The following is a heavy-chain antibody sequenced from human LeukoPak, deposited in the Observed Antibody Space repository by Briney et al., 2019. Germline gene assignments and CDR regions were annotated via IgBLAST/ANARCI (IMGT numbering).Heavy chain of an antibody. Sequence: GGSLRLSCAASGFILSTHGIHWVRQAPGKGLEWVSAISGSGGSTYYADSVKGRFTISRDNSKNTLYLQMNSLRAEDTAVYYCAKAIYGDYAGPYYFDYWGQGTLVTVSS. CDR3: AKAIYGDYAGPYYFDY. CDR2: ISGSGGST. V-gene: IGHV3-23*01. J-gene: IGHJ4*02. CDR1: GFILSTHG. D-gene: IGHD4-17*01.